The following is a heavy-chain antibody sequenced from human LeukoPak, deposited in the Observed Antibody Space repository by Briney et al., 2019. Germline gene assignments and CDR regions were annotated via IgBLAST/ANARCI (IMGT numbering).Heavy chain of an antibody. D-gene: IGHD3-10*01. Sequence: PGGSLRLSCAASGFTFSSYSMNWVRQAPGKGLEWVSSISGRGDDTYYADSVKGRFTISRDNSKNMLYLQMNSLRADDTAVYYCAKGDAYSSGSYFDYWGQGALVTVSS. CDR3: AKGDAYSSGSYFDY. V-gene: IGHV3-23*01. CDR2: ISGRGDDT. J-gene: IGHJ4*02. CDR1: GFTFSSYS.